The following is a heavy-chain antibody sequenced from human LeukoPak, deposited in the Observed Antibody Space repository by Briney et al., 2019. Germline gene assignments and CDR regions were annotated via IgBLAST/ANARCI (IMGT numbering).Heavy chain of an antibody. CDR2: IYYSGST. CDR1: GGSISSYY. Sequence: SETLSLTCTVSGGSISSYYWSWIRQPPGKGLEWIGYIYYSGSTNYNPSLKSRVTISVDTSKNQFSLKLSSVTAADTAVYYCARLLTGQQLAHFDYWGQGTLVTVSS. CDR3: ARLLTGQQLAHFDY. V-gene: IGHV4-59*08. D-gene: IGHD6-13*01. J-gene: IGHJ4*02.